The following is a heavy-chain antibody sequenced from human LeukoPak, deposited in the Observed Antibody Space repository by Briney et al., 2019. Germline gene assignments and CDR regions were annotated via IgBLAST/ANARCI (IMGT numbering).Heavy chain of an antibody. Sequence: PGGSLRLSCAASGFTFSSYSMNWVRQAPGKGLEWVSSISSGSSYIYYADSVKGRFTISRDNAKNSLYLQMNSLRAEDTAVYYCARESRLGELSDYWGQGTLVTVSS. CDR2: ISSGSSYI. CDR1: GFTFSSYS. J-gene: IGHJ4*02. D-gene: IGHD3-16*02. CDR3: ARESRLGELSDY. V-gene: IGHV3-21*01.